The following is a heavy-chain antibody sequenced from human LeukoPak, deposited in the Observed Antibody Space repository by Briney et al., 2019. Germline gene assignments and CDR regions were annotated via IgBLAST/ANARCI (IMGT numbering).Heavy chain of an antibody. D-gene: IGHD4-17*01. CDR3: ARDGPDYGDYDFEY. CDR2: IYYSGST. V-gene: IGHV4-30-4*08. CDR1: GGSISSGGYY. Sequence: SETLSLTCTVSGGSISSGGYYWSWIRQPPGKGLEWIGYIYYSGSTYYNPSLKSRVTISVDTSKNQFSLKLSSVTAADTAVYYCARDGPDYGDYDFEYWGQGTLVTVSS. J-gene: IGHJ4*02.